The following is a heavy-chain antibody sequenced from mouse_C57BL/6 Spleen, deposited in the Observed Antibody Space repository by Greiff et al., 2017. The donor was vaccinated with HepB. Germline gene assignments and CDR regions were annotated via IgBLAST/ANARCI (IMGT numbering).Heavy chain of an antibody. Sequence: VQLKESGGGLIQPGGSLSLSCAASGFTFTDYYMSWVRQPPGKALEWLGFIRNKANGYTTEYSASVKGRFTISRDNSQSILYLQMNALRAEDSATYYCARLTTAFDYWGQGTTLTVSS. J-gene: IGHJ2*01. CDR2: IRNKANGYTT. V-gene: IGHV7-3*01. CDR1: GFTFTDYY. D-gene: IGHD1-2*01. CDR3: ARLTTAFDY.